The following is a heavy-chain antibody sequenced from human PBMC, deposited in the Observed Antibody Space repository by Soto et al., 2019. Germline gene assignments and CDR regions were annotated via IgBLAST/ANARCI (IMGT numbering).Heavy chain of an antibody. Sequence: SETLSLTCTVSGGSISSGNYYWSWIRQHPGKGLEWIGYIYNSGYTYYNPSLNSRVAISRDTSKNQLSPNLSSVTAADTAVYYCARGAITMIVGGFDPWGQGTLVTVSS. J-gene: IGHJ5*02. CDR2: IYNSGYT. CDR3: ARGAITMIVGGFDP. V-gene: IGHV4-31*03. D-gene: IGHD3-22*01. CDR1: GGSISSGNYY.